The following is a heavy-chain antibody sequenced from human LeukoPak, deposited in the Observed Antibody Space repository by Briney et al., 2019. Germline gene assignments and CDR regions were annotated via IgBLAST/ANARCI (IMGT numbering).Heavy chain of an antibody. CDR1: GGSISSSSYY. Sequence: SETLSLTCTVSGGSISSSSYYWGWIRQPPGEGLEWIGSIYYSGSTYYNPSLKSRVSISLGTSKNHFSLKLSSVTAADTAVYYCARLSSSWYSVFDYFDYWGQGTLVTVSS. CDR3: ARLSSSWYSVFDYFDY. J-gene: IGHJ4*02. V-gene: IGHV4-39*02. CDR2: IYYSGST. D-gene: IGHD6-13*01.